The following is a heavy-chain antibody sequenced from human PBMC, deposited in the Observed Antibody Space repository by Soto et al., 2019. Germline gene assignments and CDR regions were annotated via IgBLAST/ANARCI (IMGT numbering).Heavy chain of an antibody. J-gene: IGHJ4*02. Sequence: PGGSLRLSCAASGFTFSDYGMHWVRQAPGKGLQWVAAIAYDASSEYYVDSVKGRFTISRDNSKNTLSLQMNSLRAEDTAVYYCAKRSVAKELDYWGQGILVTVSS. CDR1: GFTFSDYG. CDR3: AKRSVAKELDY. D-gene: IGHD1-26*01. V-gene: IGHV3-30*18. CDR2: IAYDASSE.